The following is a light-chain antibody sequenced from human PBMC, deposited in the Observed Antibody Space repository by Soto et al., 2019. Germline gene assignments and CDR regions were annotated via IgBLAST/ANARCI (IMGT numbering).Light chain of an antibody. CDR3: QHYNSYSEA. Sequence: DIQMIQSPSTLSASVGDRVTITCRASQSLNNYLAWYQQKPGKAPKLLIYDVSSLESGVPSRFSGSGSGTEFTLTISSLQPDDFATYYCQHYNSYSEAFGQGTK. CDR2: DVS. J-gene: IGKJ1*01. CDR1: QSLNNY. V-gene: IGKV1-5*01.